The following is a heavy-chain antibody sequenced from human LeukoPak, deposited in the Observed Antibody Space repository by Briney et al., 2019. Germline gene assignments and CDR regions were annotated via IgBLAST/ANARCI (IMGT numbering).Heavy chain of an antibody. Sequence: GGSLRLSCAASGFTFSNYNMNWVRQAPGKGLEWVSSISSSTTFIYYADSVKGLFTVSRDNAKNSLYLQMNSLRAEDTAVYYCARDPKGYYDTSGYYRYFQYWGQGTLVTVSS. D-gene: IGHD3-22*01. CDR2: ISSSTTFI. CDR1: GFTFSNYN. CDR3: ARDPKGYYDTSGYYRYFQY. J-gene: IGHJ1*01. V-gene: IGHV3-21*01.